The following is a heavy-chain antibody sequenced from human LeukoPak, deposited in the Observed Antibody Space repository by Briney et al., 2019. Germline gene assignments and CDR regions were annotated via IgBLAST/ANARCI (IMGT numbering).Heavy chain of an antibody. D-gene: IGHD6-19*01. V-gene: IGHV5-51*01. J-gene: IGHJ4*02. CDR2: IYPGDSDT. Sequence: KGGASLKISCKASGYTFTDHWIGWVRQLPGKGLEWMGIIYPGDSDTRYSPSFQGQVTISADKSISTAYLQWRNLQAPDTAMYYCARGDNSGWYFFDYWGQGTLVTVSS. CDR1: GYTFTDHW. CDR3: ARGDNSGWYFFDY.